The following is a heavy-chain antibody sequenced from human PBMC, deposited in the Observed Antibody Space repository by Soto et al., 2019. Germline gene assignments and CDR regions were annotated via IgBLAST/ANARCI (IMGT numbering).Heavy chain of an antibody. CDR1: GLTLSSYG. CDR2: ISYDGSNK. CDR3: AKDLGGYSSGWYRFDDYFDY. J-gene: IGHJ4*02. V-gene: IGHV3-30*18. Sequence: QHGGSRRLSRAACGLTLSSYGMHWVRQTPGKGLEWVAVISYDGSNKYYADSVKGRFTISRDNSKNTLYLQMNSLRAEDTAVYYCAKDLGGYSSGWYRFDDYFDYWGQGTLVTVSS. D-gene: IGHD6-19*01.